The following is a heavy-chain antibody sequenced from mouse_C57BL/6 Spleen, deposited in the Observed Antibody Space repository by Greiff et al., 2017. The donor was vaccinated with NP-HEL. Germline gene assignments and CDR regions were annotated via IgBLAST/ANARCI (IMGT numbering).Heavy chain of an antibody. CDR1: GFSFNTYA. Sequence: EVKLLESGGGLVQPKGSLKLSCAASGFSFNTYAMNWVRQAPGKGLEWVARIRSKSNNYATYYADSVKDRFTISRDDSESMLYLQMNNVKTEDTAMYYCVRGTEYDPWFAYWGQGTLVTVSA. CDR3: VRGTEYDPWFAY. D-gene: IGHD2-3*01. CDR2: IRSKSNNYAT. V-gene: IGHV10-1*01. J-gene: IGHJ3*01.